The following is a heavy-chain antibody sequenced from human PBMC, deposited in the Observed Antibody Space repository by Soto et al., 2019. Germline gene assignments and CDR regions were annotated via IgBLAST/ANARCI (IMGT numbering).Heavy chain of an antibody. CDR1: GFTFSSYG. CDR3: AKEGAREGYRAGSDY. Sequence: QVQLVESGGGVVQPGRSLRLSCAASGFTFSSYGMHWVRQAPGKGLEWVAVISYDGSNKYYADSVKGRFTISRDNSKNTLYLQMNSLRAEDTAVYYCAKEGAREGYRAGSDYWGQGTLVTVSS. J-gene: IGHJ4*02. CDR2: ISYDGSNK. V-gene: IGHV3-30*18. D-gene: IGHD5-18*01.